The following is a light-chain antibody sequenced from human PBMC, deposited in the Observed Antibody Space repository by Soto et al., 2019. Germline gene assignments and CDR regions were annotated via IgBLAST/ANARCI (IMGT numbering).Light chain of an antibody. J-gene: IGKJ4*01. CDR2: DAS. CDR1: QSISSW. CDR3: QRYDNWPLT. Sequence: DIQITQSPSTLAASVGDRVTITCRASQSISSWLALYQQKPGKAPKLLIYDASSLESGVPSRFSGSGSGTEFTLTISSLQPDDFAVYYCQRYDNWPLTFGGGTKVDI. V-gene: IGKV1-5*01.